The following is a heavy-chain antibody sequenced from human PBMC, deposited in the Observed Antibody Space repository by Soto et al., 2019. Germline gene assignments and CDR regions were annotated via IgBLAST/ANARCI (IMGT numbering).Heavy chain of an antibody. J-gene: IGHJ4*02. CDR3: ATRPNDLDHYLGVLDY. Sequence: VQLVESGGGLVQPGGSLRLSCAASGLAFSTHWMTWVRQVPGKGLEWVANIKPDGSEKNYVDSVKGRFTISRDNAKNSLFLQMNSLRTEDTALYYCATRPNDLDHYLGVLDYWGQGTLVPVSS. V-gene: IGHV3-7*01. D-gene: IGHD1-1*01. CDR1: GLAFSTHW. CDR2: IKPDGSEK.